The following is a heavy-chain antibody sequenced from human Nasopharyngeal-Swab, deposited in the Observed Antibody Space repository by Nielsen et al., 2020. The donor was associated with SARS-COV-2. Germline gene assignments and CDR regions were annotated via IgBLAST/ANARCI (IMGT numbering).Heavy chain of an antibody. CDR1: GYTFTSYY. V-gene: IGHV1-46*01. CDR2: INPSGGST. J-gene: IGHJ2*01. CDR3: ARDGAYCGGDCPAGYFNL. D-gene: IGHD2-21*02. Sequence: ASVKVSCKASGYTFTSYYMHWVRQAPGQGLGWMGIINPSGGSTSYAQKFQGRVTMTRDTSTSTVYMELSSLRSEDTAVYYCARDGAYCGGDCPAGYFNLWGRGTLVTVSS.